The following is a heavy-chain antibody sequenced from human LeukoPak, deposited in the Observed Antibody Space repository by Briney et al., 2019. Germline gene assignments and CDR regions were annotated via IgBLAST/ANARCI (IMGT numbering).Heavy chain of an antibody. V-gene: IGHV3-53*01. J-gene: IGHJ4*02. CDR1: GFSVSSSY. CDR2: IYSGGST. Sequence: PGGSLRLSCAASGFSVSSSYMSWVRQAPGKRLECVSVIYSGGSTYYADSVKGRFTISRDKSKNTLYLQMNSLRVEDTAVYYCARDGGSVRTFDYWGQGTLVTVSS. D-gene: IGHD3-10*01. CDR3: ARDGGSVRTFDY.